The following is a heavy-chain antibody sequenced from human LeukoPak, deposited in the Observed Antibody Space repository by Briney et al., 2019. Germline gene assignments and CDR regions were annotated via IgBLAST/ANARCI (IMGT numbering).Heavy chain of an antibody. CDR3: ARGDRYFDF. CDR2: IYYSGTT. CDR1: GASISSGDYY. J-gene: IGHJ4*02. V-gene: IGHV4-30-4*01. Sequence: PSETLSLTCTVSGASISSGDYYWSWIRQSPGKGLEWIGYIYYSGTTYYNPSLKSRISISLDTSKNQFSLKLSSVTAADTAVYFCARGDRYFDFWGQGTLVTVSS.